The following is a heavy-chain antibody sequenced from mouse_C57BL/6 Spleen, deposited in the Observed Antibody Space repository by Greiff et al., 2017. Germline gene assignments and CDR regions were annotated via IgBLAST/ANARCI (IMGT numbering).Heavy chain of an antibody. Sequence: EVKLMESEGGLVQPGSSMKLSCTASGFTFSDYYMAWVRQVPEKGLEWVANINYDGSSTYYLDSLKSRFIISRDNAKNILYLQMSSLKSEDTATYYCARDQGTNYAMDYWGQGTSVTVSS. CDR3: ARDQGTNYAMDY. V-gene: IGHV5-16*01. CDR2: INYDGSST. CDR1: GFTFSDYY. D-gene: IGHD3-2*02. J-gene: IGHJ4*01.